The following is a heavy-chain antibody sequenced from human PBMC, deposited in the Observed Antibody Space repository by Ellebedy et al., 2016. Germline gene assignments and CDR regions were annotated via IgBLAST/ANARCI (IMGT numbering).Heavy chain of an antibody. Sequence: GESLKISCAASGFTVSSNYMSWVRQAPGKGLEWVSVIYSGGSTYYADSVKGRFTISRHNSKNTLYLQMNSLRAEDTAVYYCARGGGRAWFGDESYFDYWGQGTLVTVSS. CDR1: GFTVSSNY. CDR3: ARGGGRAWFGDESYFDY. J-gene: IGHJ4*02. D-gene: IGHD3-10*01. CDR2: IYSGGST. V-gene: IGHV3-53*04.